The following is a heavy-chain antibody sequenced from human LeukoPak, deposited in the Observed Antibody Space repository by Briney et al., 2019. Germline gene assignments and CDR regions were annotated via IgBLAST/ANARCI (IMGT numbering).Heavy chain of an antibody. CDR1: GFTVSSNY. CDR3: ASGSWYGAFDI. D-gene: IGHD6-13*01. Sequence: PGGSLRLSCAASGFTVSSNYMSWVRQAPGKGLEWVSVIYSGGSTHYADSVKGRFTISGDNSKNTLYLQMNSLRAEDTAVYYCASGSWYGAFDIWGQGAMVTVSS. V-gene: IGHV3-66*01. CDR2: IYSGGST. J-gene: IGHJ3*02.